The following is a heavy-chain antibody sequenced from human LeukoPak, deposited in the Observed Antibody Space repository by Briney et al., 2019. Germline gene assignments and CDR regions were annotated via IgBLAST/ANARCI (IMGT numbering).Heavy chain of an antibody. D-gene: IGHD6-19*01. CDR3: ARDEDEQWLAEYYFDY. J-gene: IGHJ4*02. CDR1: GFTFSSYG. CDR2: ISSSSSYI. V-gene: IGHV3-21*01. Sequence: PGGSLRLSCAASGFTFSSYGMNWVRQAPGKGLEWVSSISSSSSYIYYADSVKGRFTISRDNAKNSLYLQMNSLRAEDTAVYYCARDEDEQWLAEYYFDYWGQGTLVTVSS.